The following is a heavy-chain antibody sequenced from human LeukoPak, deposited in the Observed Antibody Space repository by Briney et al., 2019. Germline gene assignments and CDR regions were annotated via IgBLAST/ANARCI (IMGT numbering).Heavy chain of an antibody. V-gene: IGHV3-74*01. D-gene: IGHD2-21*01. J-gene: IGHJ5*02. CDR1: GFTFSSYW. CDR3: AKDPLNCGGDCYWNWFDP. Sequence: GGSLRLSCAASGFTFSSYWMHWVRQASGKGPVWVSRINNDGSGTTYADSVKGRFTISRDDAKNTLYLQMNSLRAEDTAVYYCAKDPLNCGGDCYWNWFDPWGQGTLVTVSS. CDR2: INNDGSGT.